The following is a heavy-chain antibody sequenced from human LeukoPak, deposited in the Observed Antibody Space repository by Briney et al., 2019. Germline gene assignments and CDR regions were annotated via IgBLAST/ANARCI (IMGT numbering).Heavy chain of an antibody. CDR3: ATSQNETRYSSGWSYYFDY. D-gene: IGHD6-19*01. Sequence: SVKVSCKASGGTFSSYAISWVRQAPGQGLEWVGGIIPIFGTANYAQKFQGRVTITADESTSTAYMELSSLRSEDTAVYYCATSQNETRYSSGWSYYFDYWGQGTLVTVSS. V-gene: IGHV1-69*01. CDR2: IIPIFGTA. J-gene: IGHJ4*02. CDR1: GGTFSSYA.